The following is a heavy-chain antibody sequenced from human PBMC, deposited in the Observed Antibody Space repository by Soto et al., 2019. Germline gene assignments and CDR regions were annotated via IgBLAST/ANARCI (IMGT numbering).Heavy chain of an antibody. CDR1: GFTFSSYA. CDR3: AKLEKSEYSSSSVSYGMDV. D-gene: IGHD6-6*01. CDR2: ISGSGGST. J-gene: IGHJ6*02. Sequence: EVQLLESGGGLVQPGGSLRLSCAASGFTFSSYAMSWVRQAPGKGLEWVSAISGSGGSTYYADSVKGRFTMSRDNSKNTLYLQMNSLRAEDTAVYYCAKLEKSEYSSSSVSYGMDVWGQGTTVTVSS. V-gene: IGHV3-23*01.